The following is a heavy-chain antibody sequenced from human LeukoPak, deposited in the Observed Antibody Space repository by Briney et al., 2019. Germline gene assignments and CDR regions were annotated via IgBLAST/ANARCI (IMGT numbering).Heavy chain of an antibody. J-gene: IGHJ6*04. V-gene: IGHV4-34*01. CDR2: INHSGST. Sequence: SETLSLTCAVYGGSFSGYYWSWIRQPPGKGLEWIGEINHSGSTNYNPSLKSRVTISVDTSKNQFSLKLSSVTAADTAVYCCARETAAGFYYGMDVWGKGTTVTVSS. CDR1: GGSFSGYY. D-gene: IGHD6-13*01. CDR3: ARETAAGFYYGMDV.